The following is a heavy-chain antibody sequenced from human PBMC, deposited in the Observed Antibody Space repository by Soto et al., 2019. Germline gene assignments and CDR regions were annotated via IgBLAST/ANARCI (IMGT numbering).Heavy chain of an antibody. CDR2: MFYGVST. D-gene: IGHD3-3*02. CDR1: GSSINSSGYY. Sequence: SETLSLTCTVSGSSINSSGYYWGWIRQPPGKGLEWIGSMFYGVSTYYNPSLKSRVTVSVDTSKNQFSLNLRSVTAADTAVYYCARLPSRHLVDYWGQGTLVT. V-gene: IGHV4-39*01. CDR3: ARLPSRHLVDY. J-gene: IGHJ4*02.